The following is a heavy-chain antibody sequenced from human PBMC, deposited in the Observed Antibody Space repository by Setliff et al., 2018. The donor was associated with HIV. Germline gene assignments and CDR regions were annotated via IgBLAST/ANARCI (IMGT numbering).Heavy chain of an antibody. CDR1: GDSLSSSSYY. J-gene: IGHJ4*02. Sequence: SETLSLTCTVSGDSLSSSSYYWGWIRQPPGKGLEWIGSIFYSGTTYYNPSLESRVTISVDTSKNQFSLKLTSVTAADTAVYYCARDVGGSEMATHFDYWGPGTLVTVSS. CDR3: ARDVGGSEMATHFDY. D-gene: IGHD3-16*01. CDR2: IFYSGTT. V-gene: IGHV4-39*07.